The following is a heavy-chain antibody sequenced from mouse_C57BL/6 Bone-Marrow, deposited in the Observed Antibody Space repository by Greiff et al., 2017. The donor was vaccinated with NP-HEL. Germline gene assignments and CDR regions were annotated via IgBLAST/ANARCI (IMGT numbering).Heavy chain of an antibody. CDR1: GFTFSDYY. V-gene: IGHV5-12*01. CDR2: ISNGGGST. CDR3: ARRDYRYFDV. Sequence: EVHLVESGGGLVQPGGSLKLSCAASGFTFSDYYMYWVRQTPEKRLEWVAYISNGGGSTYYPDTVKGRFTISRDNAKTTLYLQLSRLKSEDTAMCFCARRDYRYFDVWGAGTTVTVSS. J-gene: IGHJ1*01.